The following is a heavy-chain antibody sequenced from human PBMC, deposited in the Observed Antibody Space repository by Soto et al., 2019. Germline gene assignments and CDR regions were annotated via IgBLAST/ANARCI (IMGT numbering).Heavy chain of an antibody. CDR3: ARDGRSRDTMIVVVIDNWFDP. D-gene: IGHD3-22*01. V-gene: IGHV3-33*01. CDR2: IWYDGSNK. J-gene: IGHJ5*02. Sequence: GGSLRLSCAASGFTFSSYGMHWVRQAPGKGLEWVAVIWYDGSNKYYADSVKGRFTISRDNSKNTLYLQMNSLRVEDTAVYYCARDGRSRDTMIVVVIDNWFDPWGQGTLVTVSS. CDR1: GFTFSSYG.